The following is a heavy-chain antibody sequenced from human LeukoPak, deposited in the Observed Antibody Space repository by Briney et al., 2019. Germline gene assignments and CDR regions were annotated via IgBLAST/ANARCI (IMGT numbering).Heavy chain of an antibody. V-gene: IGHV4-61*01. CDR3: ARDRAAAGIYAFDI. Sequence: PSETLSLTCTVSGGSVSSGSYYWSWIRQPPGKGLEWIGFVYYSGNTNYNPSLKSRITISVDTTKNQFSLKLSSVTTADTAVYYCARDRAAAGIYAFDIWGQGTVVTVSS. CDR1: GGSVSSGSYY. D-gene: IGHD6-13*01. CDR2: VYYSGNT. J-gene: IGHJ3*02.